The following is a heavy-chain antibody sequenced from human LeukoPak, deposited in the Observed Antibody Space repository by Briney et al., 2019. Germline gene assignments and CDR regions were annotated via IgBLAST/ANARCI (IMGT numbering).Heavy chain of an antibody. Sequence: PSETLSLTCTVSGGSISSYYWSWIRQPPGKGLEWIGYIYYSGSTNYNPSLRSRVTISVDTSKNQFSLKLSSVTAADTAVYYCARQQDSSGSRDALDIWGQGTMVTVSS. CDR1: GGSISSYY. J-gene: IGHJ3*02. CDR2: IYYSGST. V-gene: IGHV4-59*08. CDR3: ARQQDSSGSRDALDI. D-gene: IGHD3-22*01.